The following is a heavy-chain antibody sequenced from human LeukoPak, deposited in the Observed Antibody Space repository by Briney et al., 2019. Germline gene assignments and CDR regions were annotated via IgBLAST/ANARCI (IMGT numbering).Heavy chain of an antibody. Sequence: ASVKVSCKASGYTFTGYYMHWVRQAPGQGLEWMGWINPNSGGTNYAQKFQGRVTMTRDTSISTAYMELSSLRSEDTAVYYCASFTRNGYYYYYYMDVWGKGTTVTISS. V-gene: IGHV1-2*02. D-gene: IGHD1-14*01. CDR2: INPNSGGT. CDR3: ASFTRNGYYYYYYMDV. CDR1: GYTFTGYY. J-gene: IGHJ6*03.